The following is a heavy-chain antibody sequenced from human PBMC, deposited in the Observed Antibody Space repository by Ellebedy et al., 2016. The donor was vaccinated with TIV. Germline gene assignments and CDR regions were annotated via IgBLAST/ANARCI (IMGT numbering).Heavy chain of an antibody. V-gene: IGHV3-9*01. Sequence: GGSLRLSXAASGFTFGDFAMHWVRQAPGKGLEWVAGISWNSDTVDYADSVKGRFTISRDNAKNSLFLQMNSLRPEDTALYYCAVLVGATNVDYWGQGTLVTVSS. D-gene: IGHD1-26*01. CDR1: GFTFGDFA. CDR3: AVLVGATNVDY. J-gene: IGHJ4*02. CDR2: ISWNSDTV.